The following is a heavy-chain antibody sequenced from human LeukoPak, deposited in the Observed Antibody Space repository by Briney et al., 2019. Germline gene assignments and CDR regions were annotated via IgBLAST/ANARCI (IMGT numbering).Heavy chain of an antibody. CDR1: GFTFSRYW. Sequence: PGGSLRLSCAASGFTFSRYWMRWVRQAPGKGLEWVGRIKSKTDGGTTDYAAPVKGRFTISRDDSKNTLYLQMNSLKTEDTAVYYCTTEAYYYDSSGYYDAEYFQHWGQGTLVTVSS. D-gene: IGHD3-22*01. V-gene: IGHV3-15*01. CDR2: IKSKTDGGTT. J-gene: IGHJ1*01. CDR3: TTEAYYYDSSGYYDAEYFQH.